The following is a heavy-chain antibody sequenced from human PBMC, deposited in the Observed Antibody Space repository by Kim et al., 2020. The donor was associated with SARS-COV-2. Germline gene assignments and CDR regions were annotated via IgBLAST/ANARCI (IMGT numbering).Heavy chain of an antibody. CDR1: GGSISSSIYY. CDR2: IYYSGST. Sequence: SETLSLTCTVSGGSISSSIYYWGWIRQPPGKGLEWIGSIYYSGSTYYNPSLKSRVTISVDTSKNQCSLKLTSVTAADTAVYYCARRPATGDYFDYWGQGTLVTVSS. J-gene: IGHJ4*02. D-gene: IGHD5-12*01. V-gene: IGHV4-39*01. CDR3: ARRPATGDYFDY.